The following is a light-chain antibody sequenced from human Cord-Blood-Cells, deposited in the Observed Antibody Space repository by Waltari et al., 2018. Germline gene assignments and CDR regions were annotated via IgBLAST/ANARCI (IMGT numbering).Light chain of an antibody. V-gene: IGLV3-19*01. CDR1: SLSSYY. Sequence: SSELTQDPAVSVALGQKVRITCQGDSLSSYYASRYQQKPGQAPVLVINGKNNRPPGIPDRFSGSSSGNTASLTITGAQAEDEADYYCNSRDSSGNHLVFGGGTKLTVL. CDR3: NSRDSSGNHLV. J-gene: IGLJ2*01. CDR2: GKN.